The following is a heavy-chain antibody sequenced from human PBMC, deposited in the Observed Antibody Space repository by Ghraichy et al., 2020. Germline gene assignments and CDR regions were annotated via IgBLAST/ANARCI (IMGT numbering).Heavy chain of an antibody. Sequence: SETLSLTCTVSGGSIGTSSYYWGWIRQPPGKGLEWIGSLYYSGTTYYNPSLKSRVTMSVDTSKNHFSLRLKSVTAADTAVYFCARRPSSWYGPFDYWGQGTVVTVSS. CDR3: ARRPSSWYGPFDY. V-gene: IGHV4-39*02. CDR1: GGSIGTSSYY. CDR2: LYYSGTT. D-gene: IGHD6-13*01. J-gene: IGHJ4*02.